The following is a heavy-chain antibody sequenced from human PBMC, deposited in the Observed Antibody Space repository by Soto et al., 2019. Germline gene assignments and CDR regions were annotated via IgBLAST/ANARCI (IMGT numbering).Heavy chain of an antibody. Sequence: PGGSLRLSCAASGFTFSSYAMHWVRQAPGKGLEWVTVISYDGSNKYYADSVKGRFTISRDNSKNTLYLQMNSLRAEDTAVYYCARESPSGGSANFDYWGQGTLVTAPQ. CDR1: GFTFSSYA. V-gene: IGHV3-30-3*01. J-gene: IGHJ4*02. CDR3: ARESPSGGSANFDY. CDR2: ISYDGSNK. D-gene: IGHD2-15*01.